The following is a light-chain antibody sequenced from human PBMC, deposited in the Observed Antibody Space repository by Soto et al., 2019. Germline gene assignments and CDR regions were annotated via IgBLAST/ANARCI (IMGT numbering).Light chain of an antibody. J-gene: IGLJ1*01. CDR1: SNDIGAYNY. CDR2: EVF. Sequence: QSVLTQPPSASGSPGQSVTISCTGTSNDIGAYNYVSWYQRHPGKVPKLLIYEVFRRPSGVPDRFSASKSGNTASLTVSGLQPEDEADYYCLSYVGRETGVFGSGTKVTVL. V-gene: IGLV2-8*01. CDR3: LSYVGRETGV.